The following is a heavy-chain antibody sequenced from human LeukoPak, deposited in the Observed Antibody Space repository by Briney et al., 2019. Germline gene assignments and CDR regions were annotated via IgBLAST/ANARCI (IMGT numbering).Heavy chain of an antibody. CDR1: GFTFSTYE. CDR2: ISGSGSAK. D-gene: IGHD1-1*01. CDR3: VRDGGLEGDAFDI. J-gene: IGHJ3*02. Sequence: GGSLRLSCTASGFTFSTYEMNWVRQAPGKGLEWVSYISGSGSAKHYADSVKGRFTISRDNAKNSLYLQMNSLRGDDTAVYYCVRDGGLEGDAFDIWGQGTMVTVSS. V-gene: IGHV3-48*03.